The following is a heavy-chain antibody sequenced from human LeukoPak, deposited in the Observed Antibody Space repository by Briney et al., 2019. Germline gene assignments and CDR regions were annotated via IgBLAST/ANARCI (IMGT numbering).Heavy chain of an antibody. Sequence: ASVKVSCKASGYTFTGYYMHWVRQAPGQGLEWMGWINPNSGGTNYAQKFQGRVTMTRDTSISTAYMELSRLRSDDTAVYYCARAVCSGGSCYFDYNWFDPWGQGTLVTVSS. D-gene: IGHD2-15*01. V-gene: IGHV1-2*02. CDR1: GYTFTGYY. J-gene: IGHJ5*02. CDR2: INPNSGGT. CDR3: ARAVCSGGSCYFDYNWFDP.